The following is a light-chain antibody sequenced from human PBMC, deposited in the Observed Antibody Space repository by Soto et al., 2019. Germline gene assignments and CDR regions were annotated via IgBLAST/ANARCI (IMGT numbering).Light chain of an antibody. Sequence: EIVLTQSPGSLFLSPGQRATLSCRASQSVDTTFFAWYQKKPGQAPRLLIYGASKRATGLPDRFSGSGSGTDFALIISRLEPEDFAVYYCQQYMSSVTFGQGTKVDIK. CDR3: QQYMSSVT. CDR2: GAS. V-gene: IGKV3-20*01. J-gene: IGKJ1*01. CDR1: QSVDTTF.